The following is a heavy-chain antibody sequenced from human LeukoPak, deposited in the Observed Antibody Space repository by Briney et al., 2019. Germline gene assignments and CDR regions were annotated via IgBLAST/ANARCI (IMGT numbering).Heavy chain of an antibody. Sequence: SETLSLTCAVYGGSFSGYYWSWIRQPPGKGLEWIGEINHSGSTNYNPSLKSRVTISVDTSKNQFSLKLSSATAADTAVYYCATERGGYDTSGNYYNWFDPWGQGTLVTVSS. CDR3: ATERGGYDTSGNYYNWFDP. J-gene: IGHJ5*02. V-gene: IGHV4-34*01. CDR1: GGSFSGYY. D-gene: IGHD3-22*01. CDR2: INHSGST.